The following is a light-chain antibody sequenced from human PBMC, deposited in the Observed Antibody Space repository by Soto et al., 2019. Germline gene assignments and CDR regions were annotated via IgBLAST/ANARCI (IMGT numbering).Light chain of an antibody. J-gene: IGKJ1*01. CDR2: GAS. CDR3: QQCGSSLWT. V-gene: IGKV3-20*01. Sequence: EIVLTQSPGTLSLSPGERATLSCRASQSFSSTYLAWYQQKPGQAPRLLIYGASSRATGIPDRFSGSGSGTDFTLTISRLEPEDFEVYYCQQCGSSLWTFGQGTKVDIK. CDR1: QSFSSTY.